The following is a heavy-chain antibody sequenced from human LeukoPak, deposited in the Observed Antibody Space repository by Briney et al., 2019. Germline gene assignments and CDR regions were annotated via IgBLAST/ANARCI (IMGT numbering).Heavy chain of an antibody. V-gene: IGHV4-59*01. CDR1: GGSISSYH. Sequence: SETLSLTCTVSGGSISSYHWSWIRQPPGKGLECIGYIYSSGSTNYNPSLKSRVTISVDTSKNQFSLKLTSVTAADTAVYYCARTTEGGYTYGYLYYYYMDVWGKGTTVTISS. D-gene: IGHD5-18*01. CDR2: IYSSGST. CDR3: ARTTEGGYTYGYLYYYYMDV. J-gene: IGHJ6*03.